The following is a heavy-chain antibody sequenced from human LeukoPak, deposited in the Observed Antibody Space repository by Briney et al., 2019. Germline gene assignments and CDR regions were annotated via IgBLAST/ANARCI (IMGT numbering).Heavy chain of an antibody. CDR2: IKSGGWA. Sequence: PGGSLRLSCTGSGFTFANYAMVLVRQTPGKELQWVSAIKSGGWADYAGSVQGRFTMSRDNSKNTVFLQMNSLRAEDTAIYYCGRDPNGDYIGAFDFQRWGQGTQVTVSS. V-gene: IGHV3-23*01. CDR3: GRDPNGDYIGAFDFQR. D-gene: IGHD4-17*01. CDR1: GFTFANYA. J-gene: IGHJ1*01.